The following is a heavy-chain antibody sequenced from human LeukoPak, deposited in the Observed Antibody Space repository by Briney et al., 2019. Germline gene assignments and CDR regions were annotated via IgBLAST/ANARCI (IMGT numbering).Heavy chain of an antibody. CDR1: GFTFSSYA. CDR3: AKTPMGYFDWLFPTPFDY. CDR2: ISGSGGST. D-gene: IGHD3-9*01. J-gene: IGHJ4*02. Sequence: GGSLRLSCAASGFTFSSYAMSWVRQAPGKGLEWVSAISGSGGSTYYADSVKGRFTIPRDNSKNTLYLQMNSLRAEDTAVYYCAKTPMGYFDWLFPTPFDYWGQGTLVTVSS. V-gene: IGHV3-23*01.